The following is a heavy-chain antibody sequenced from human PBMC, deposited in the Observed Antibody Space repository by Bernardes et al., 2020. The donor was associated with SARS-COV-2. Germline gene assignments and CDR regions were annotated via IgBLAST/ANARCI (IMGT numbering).Heavy chain of an antibody. J-gene: IGHJ6*02. CDR2: IYYSGST. CDR3: ARTESSTSYYYYYGMDV. Sequence: SETLSLTCTVSGGSISSSSCYWGWIRQPPGKGLEWIGSIYYSGSTYYNPSLKSRVTISVDTSKNQFSLKLSSVTAADTAVYYCARTESSTSYYYYYGMDVWGQGTTVTVSS. CDR1: GGSISSSSCY. V-gene: IGHV4-39*01. D-gene: IGHD2-2*01.